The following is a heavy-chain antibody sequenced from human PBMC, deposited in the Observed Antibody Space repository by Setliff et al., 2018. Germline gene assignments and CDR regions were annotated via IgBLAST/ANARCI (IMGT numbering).Heavy chain of an antibody. V-gene: IGHV4-59*11. CDR3: ARDLLGGFDC. CDR2: IYYSEST. J-gene: IGHJ4*02. D-gene: IGHD3-16*01. Sequence: SETLSLTCTVSGGSISSHYWSWIRQPPGKGLEWIGSIYYSESTNYNPSPKSRVTISVDTSKNQFSLKLSSVTAADTAVYYCARDLLGGFDCWGQGTLVTVSS. CDR1: GGSISSHY.